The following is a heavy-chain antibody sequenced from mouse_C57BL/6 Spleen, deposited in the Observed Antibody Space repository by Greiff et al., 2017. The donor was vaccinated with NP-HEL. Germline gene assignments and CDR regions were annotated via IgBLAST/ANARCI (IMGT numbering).Heavy chain of an antibody. CDR1: GYAFSSSW. V-gene: IGHV1-82*01. CDR3: ARYTTVFDY. Sequence: QVQLQQSGPELVKPGASVKISCKASGYAFSSSWMNWVKQRPGKGLEWIGRIYPGAGDTNYNGKFKGKATLTADKSSSTAYMQLSSLTSEDSAVYFCARYTTVFDYWGQGTTLTVSS. J-gene: IGHJ2*01. D-gene: IGHD1-1*01. CDR2: IYPGAGDT.